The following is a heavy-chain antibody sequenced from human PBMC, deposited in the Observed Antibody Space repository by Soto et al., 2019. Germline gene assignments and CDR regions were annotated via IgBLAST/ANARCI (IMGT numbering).Heavy chain of an antibody. CDR1: GFTVSSNY. J-gene: IGHJ6*03. V-gene: IGHV3-53*04. Sequence: GGSLRLSCAASGFTVSSNYMSWVRQAPGKGLEWVSVIYSGGSTYYADSVKGRFTISRHNSKNTLYLQMNSLRAEDTAVYYCARDQYSGYDTIYYYYYMDVWGKGTTVTVSS. D-gene: IGHD5-12*01. CDR2: IYSGGST. CDR3: ARDQYSGYDTIYYYYYMDV.